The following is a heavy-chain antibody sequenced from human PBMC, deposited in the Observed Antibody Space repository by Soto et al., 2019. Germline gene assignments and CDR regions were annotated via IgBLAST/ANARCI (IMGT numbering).Heavy chain of an antibody. CDR2: IIPIFGTA. D-gene: IGHD2-15*01. CDR3: AGEGRLSNYYYYAMDV. Sequence: ASVKVSCKASGGTFSSYAISWVRQAPGQGLEWMGGIIPIFGTANYAQKFQGRVTITADESTSTAYMELSSLRSEDTAVYYCAGEGRLSNYYYYAMDVWGQGSLVTVSS. J-gene: IGHJ6*02. CDR1: GGTFSSYA. V-gene: IGHV1-69*13.